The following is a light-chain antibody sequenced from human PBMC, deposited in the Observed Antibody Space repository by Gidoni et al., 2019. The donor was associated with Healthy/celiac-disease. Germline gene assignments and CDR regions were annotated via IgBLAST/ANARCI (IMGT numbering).Light chain of an antibody. Sequence: EIVLTQSPATLSLSPGERATLSCRASQSVSSYLAWYQQKPGQAPRLLIYDASNRATGIPARLSGSGSGTAFTLTISSLEPEDFAVYYCQQRSNWPITFGQXTRLEIK. CDR2: DAS. J-gene: IGKJ5*01. V-gene: IGKV3-11*01. CDR3: QQRSNWPIT. CDR1: QSVSSY.